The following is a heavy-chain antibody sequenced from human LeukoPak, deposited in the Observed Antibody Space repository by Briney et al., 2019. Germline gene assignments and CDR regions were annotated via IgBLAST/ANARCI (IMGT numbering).Heavy chain of an antibody. Sequence: GGSLRLSCAASGFTFSSYAMSWVRQAPGKGLEWVSAISGSGGSTYYADSVKGRFTISRDNSKNTLYLQMNSLRAEDTAVYYCAKDLGYCGGDCYSDYYGMDVWGQGTTVTVSS. CDR1: GFTFSSYA. J-gene: IGHJ6*02. CDR2: ISGSGGST. CDR3: AKDLGYCGGDCYSDYYGMDV. D-gene: IGHD2-21*02. V-gene: IGHV3-23*01.